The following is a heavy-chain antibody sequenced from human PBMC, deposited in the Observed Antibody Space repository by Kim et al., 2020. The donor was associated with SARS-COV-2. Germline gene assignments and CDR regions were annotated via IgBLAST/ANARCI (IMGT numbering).Heavy chain of an antibody. V-gene: IGHV3-33*01. D-gene: IGHD2-15*01. CDR2: IWYGVNSE. Sequence: GGSLRLSCAASGFTFSSYGMHWVRQAPGKGLEWVAVIWYGVNSEYYADSVKGRFTISRDNSKNTLYLQMNSLRVDDTAVYYCARMSSGTPAFDLWGQGTVVPVSS. CDR3: ARMSSGTPAFDL. CDR1: GFTFSSYG. J-gene: IGHJ3*01.